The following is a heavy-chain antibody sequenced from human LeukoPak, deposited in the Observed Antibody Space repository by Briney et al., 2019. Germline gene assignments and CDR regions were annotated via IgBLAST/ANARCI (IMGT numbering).Heavy chain of an antibody. CDR2: INPSGGST. V-gene: IGHV1-46*01. Sequence: ASVKVSCKASGYTFTTYYVHWVRHAPGQGLEWMGIINPSGGSTTYAQKFRGRLTMTRDMSTSTVYMELSSLRSEDTAVYYCARGSRPVYNLLTGKRYFDYWGQGTLLTVSS. D-gene: IGHD3-9*01. CDR3: ARGSRPVYNLLTGKRYFDY. CDR1: GYTFTTYY. J-gene: IGHJ4*02.